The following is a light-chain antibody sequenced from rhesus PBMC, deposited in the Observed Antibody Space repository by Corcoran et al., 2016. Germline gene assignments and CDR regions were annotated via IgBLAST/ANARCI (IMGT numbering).Light chain of an antibody. CDR2: SAY. CDR3: QQYNDLLPT. Sequence: EIVMTQSPATLSLSPGETATLSCRASESVYNYLAWSQPKPGQVPKPLVHSAYFRATGIPGRFSGSGSRTEFTLTISSLEPEDVGVYHCQQYNDLLPTFGGGTKVEIK. CDR1: ESVYNY. J-gene: IGKJ4*01. V-gene: IGKV3-40*03.